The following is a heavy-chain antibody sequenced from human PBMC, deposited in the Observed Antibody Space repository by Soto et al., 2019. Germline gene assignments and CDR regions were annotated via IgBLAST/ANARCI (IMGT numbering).Heavy chain of an antibody. J-gene: IGHJ6*03. CDR1: GGSISSSNW. D-gene: IGHD6-19*01. Sequence: QVQLQESGPGLVKPSGTLSLTCGVSGGSISSSNWWSWVRQSPGKGLEWIGEIYQSGSTNYNPSLKSRITLSVDKSKNQISMKLWAVTAADTAVYYCARAAGLLIYYYYMDVWGNGTTVTVSS. CDR3: ARAAGLLIYYYYMDV. V-gene: IGHV4-4*02. CDR2: IYQSGST.